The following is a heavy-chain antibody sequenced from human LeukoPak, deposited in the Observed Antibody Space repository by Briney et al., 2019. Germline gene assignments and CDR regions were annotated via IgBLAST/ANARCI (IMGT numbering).Heavy chain of an antibody. CDR1: GFTFSSYG. J-gene: IGHJ3*02. V-gene: IGHV3-30*03. CDR3: ARHHDAFDI. CDR2: ISYDGSNK. Sequence: GGSLRLSCAASGFTFSSYGMHWVRQAPGKGLEWVAVISYDGSNKYYADSVKGRFTISRDNSKNTLYLQMNSLRAEDTAVYFCARHHDAFDIWGQGTMVIVSS.